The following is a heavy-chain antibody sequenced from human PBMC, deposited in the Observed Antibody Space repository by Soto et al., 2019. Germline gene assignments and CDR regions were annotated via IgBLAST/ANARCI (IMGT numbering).Heavy chain of an antibody. D-gene: IGHD2-8*01. CDR2: ISYDGSNK. V-gene: IGHV3-30*03. CDR3: ARARAMVYAVYGMDV. CDR1: GFTFSSYG. J-gene: IGHJ6*04. Sequence: QVQLVESGGGVVQPGRSLRLSCAASGFTFSSYGMHWVRQAPGKGLEWVAVISYDGSNKYYADSVKGRFTISRDNSKNTLYLQMNRLRGEDTAVYYCARARAMVYAVYGMDVWGKGTTVTVSS.